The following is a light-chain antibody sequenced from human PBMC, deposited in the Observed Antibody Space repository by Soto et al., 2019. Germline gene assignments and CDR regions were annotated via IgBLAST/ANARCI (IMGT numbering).Light chain of an antibody. Sequence: QSALTQPPSASGSPGQSVTISCTGTSSDVGAYKYVSWYQQYPGKAPKLMIYEVTKRPSGVPDRFNGSKSGNTASLTVSGLQAEDEADYYCTSYVGTDIWVFGGGTQLTVL. V-gene: IGLV2-8*01. J-gene: IGLJ3*02. CDR1: SSDVGAYKY. CDR2: EVT. CDR3: TSYVGTDIWV.